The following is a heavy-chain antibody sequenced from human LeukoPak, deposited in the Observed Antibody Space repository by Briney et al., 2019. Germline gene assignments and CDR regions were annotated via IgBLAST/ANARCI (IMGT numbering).Heavy chain of an antibody. CDR1: TVSISSSSYY. Sequence: PSETLSLTCSVSTVSISSSSYYWGWIRQPPGKGLEWIGSIYYGRSSYYNPFLKSRVTISVDTSKNQFYLKLSSVTAADTAVYYCARHADSGFGELAFDYWGQGTLVTVS. V-gene: IGHV4-39*01. J-gene: IGHJ4*02. CDR2: IYYGRSS. D-gene: IGHD3-10*01. CDR3: ARHADSGFGELAFDY.